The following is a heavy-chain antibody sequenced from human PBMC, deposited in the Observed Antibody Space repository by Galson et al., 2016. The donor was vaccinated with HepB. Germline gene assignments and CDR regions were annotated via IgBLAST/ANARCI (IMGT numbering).Heavy chain of an antibody. V-gene: IGHV1-18*01. CDR1: GYTFSHYG. D-gene: IGHD1-7*01. CDR2: ITSSNGNI. CDR3: ATLGTTGEDFDF. J-gene: IGHJ4*02. Sequence: SVKVSCKASGYTFSHYGITWVRQAPGQGLEWMGWITSSNGNIYYAQKLQGRVTMTTDTSSSTAYMELRSLRSDDTAVYYCATLGTTGEDFDFWGQGTLVTVSS.